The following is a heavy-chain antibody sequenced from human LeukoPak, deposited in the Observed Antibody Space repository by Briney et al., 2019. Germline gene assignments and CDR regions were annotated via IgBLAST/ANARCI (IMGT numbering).Heavy chain of an antibody. Sequence: PGGSLRLSCAASGFTFGHYAMHWVRQAPGKGLEWLAVISYDASNEYYADSVKGRFIISRDNPKKTLYLQMSSLRVEDTAVYYCAREAYGDYHFDMWGQGTMVTVSS. CDR2: ISYDASNE. CDR1: GFTFGHYA. V-gene: IGHV3-30-3*01. J-gene: IGHJ3*02. CDR3: AREAYGDYHFDM. D-gene: IGHD4-17*01.